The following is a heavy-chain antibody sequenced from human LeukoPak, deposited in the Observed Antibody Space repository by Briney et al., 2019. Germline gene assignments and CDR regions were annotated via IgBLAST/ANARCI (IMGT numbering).Heavy chain of an antibody. CDR2: INDNGGTT. D-gene: IGHD5-24*01. J-gene: IGHJ4*02. V-gene: IGHV3-64D*09. CDR3: VKDLRGNYTFDY. Sequence: PGGSLRLSCSASGFTFSYYAMHWVRQAPGKGLEYVSGINDNGGTTHYGDSVKGRLTISRDDSKNTLYLQMSSLRGEDTALYYCVKDLRGNYTFDYWGQGTLVTVSS. CDR1: GFTFSYYA.